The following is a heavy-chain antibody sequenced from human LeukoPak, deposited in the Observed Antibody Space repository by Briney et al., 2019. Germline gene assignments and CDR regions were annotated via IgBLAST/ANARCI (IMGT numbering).Heavy chain of an antibody. D-gene: IGHD3-10*01. CDR2: INHSGST. V-gene: IGHV4-34*01. CDR1: GGSFSGYY. Sequence: SSETLSLTCAVYGGSFSGYYWSWIRQPPGKGLEWIGEINHSGSTNYNPSLKSRVTISVDTSKNQFSLKLSSVTAADTAVYYCARNGAITMVRGVAFYYYYYMDVWGKGTTVTVSS. CDR3: ARNGAITMVRGVAFYYYYYMDV. J-gene: IGHJ6*03.